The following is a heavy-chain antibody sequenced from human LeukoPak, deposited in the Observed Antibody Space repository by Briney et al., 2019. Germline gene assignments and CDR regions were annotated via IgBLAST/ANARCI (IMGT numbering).Heavy chain of an antibody. CDR1: GFTFGSYA. CDR3: AKDSYGSSWYSPDYYYYGMDV. D-gene: IGHD6-13*01. Sequence: GGSLRLSCAASGFTFGSYAMSWVRQAPGKGLEWVSAISGSGGSTYYADSVKGRFTISRDNSKNTLYLQMNSLRAEDTAVYYCAKDSYGSSWYSPDYYYYGMDVWGQGTTVTVSS. V-gene: IGHV3-23*01. J-gene: IGHJ6*02. CDR2: ISGSGGST.